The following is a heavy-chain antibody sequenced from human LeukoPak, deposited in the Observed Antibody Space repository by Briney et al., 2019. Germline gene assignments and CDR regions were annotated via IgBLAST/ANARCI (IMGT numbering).Heavy chain of an antibody. CDR3: AGYSSGSFYFDY. D-gene: IGHD6-19*01. V-gene: IGHV4-30-4*08. J-gene: IGHJ4*02. CDR1: GGSISSGDYY. CDR2: IYYSGST. Sequence: SETLSLTCTVSGGSISSGDYYWSWIRQPPGKGLEWIGYIYYSGSTYYNPSLKSRVTISVDTSKNQFSLKLSSVTAADTAVYFCAGYSSGSFYFDYWGQGTLVTVSS.